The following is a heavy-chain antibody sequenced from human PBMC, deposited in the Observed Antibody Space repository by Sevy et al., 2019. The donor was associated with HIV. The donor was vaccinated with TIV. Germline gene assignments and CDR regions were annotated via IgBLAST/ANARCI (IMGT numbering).Heavy chain of an antibody. CDR1: GFTFSSYS. V-gene: IGHV3-48*02. CDR3: ASDQWNEVIWDY. CDR2: IDSSSTNI. J-gene: IGHJ4*02. Sequence: GGSLRLSCVASGFTFSSYSMNWVRQAPGKGLEWVSYIDSSSTNIKYADSVKGRFTISRNNAKNSLYLQMNSLRDEDTAVYYCASDQWNEVIWDYWGQGTLVTVSS. D-gene: IGHD1-1*01.